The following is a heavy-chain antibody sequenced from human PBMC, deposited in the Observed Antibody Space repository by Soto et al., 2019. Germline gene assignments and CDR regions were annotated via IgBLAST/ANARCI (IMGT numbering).Heavy chain of an antibody. CDR2: TYYRSKWYN. CDR3: ARASDYYDSSGKSFDP. CDR1: GDSVSSNSAA. V-gene: IGHV6-1*01. J-gene: IGHJ5*02. D-gene: IGHD3-22*01. Sequence: SQTLSLTCAISGDSVSSNSAAWNWIRQSPSRGLEWLGRTYYRSKWYNDYAVSVKSRITINPDTSKNQFSLKLSSVTAADTAVYYCARASDYYDSSGKSFDPWGQGTLVTVSS.